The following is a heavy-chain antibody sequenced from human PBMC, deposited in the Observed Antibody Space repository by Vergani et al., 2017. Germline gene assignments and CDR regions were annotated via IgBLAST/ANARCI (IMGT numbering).Heavy chain of an antibody. Sequence: QVQLVESGGGLVKPGGSLRLSCAASGFSFSDHYMTWIRQAPGKGLEWVSYISNSGNTIEYADSVKGRFSISRDNAKSSLFLQMVSLRAEDTAVYYCARDHRDYNNYPGTFDLWGQGSMVTVSS. V-gene: IGHV3-11*01. CDR1: GFSFSDHY. CDR3: ARDHRDYNNYPGTFDL. D-gene: IGHD5-24*01. CDR2: ISNSGNTI. J-gene: IGHJ3*01.